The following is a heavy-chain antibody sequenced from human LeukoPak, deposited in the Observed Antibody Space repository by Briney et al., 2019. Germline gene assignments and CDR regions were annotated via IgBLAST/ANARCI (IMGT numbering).Heavy chain of an antibody. D-gene: IGHD1-26*01. CDR1: GFTFSDYY. CDR2: ISSSGSTI. Sequence: GGSLRLSCAASGFTFSDYYMSWIRQAPGRGLEGVSYISSSGSTIYYADSVKGRFTISRDNAKNSLYLQMNSLRAEDTAVYYCARRRDSGSLQHFDYWGQGTLVTVSS. CDR3: ARRRDSGSLQHFDY. V-gene: IGHV3-11*01. J-gene: IGHJ4*02.